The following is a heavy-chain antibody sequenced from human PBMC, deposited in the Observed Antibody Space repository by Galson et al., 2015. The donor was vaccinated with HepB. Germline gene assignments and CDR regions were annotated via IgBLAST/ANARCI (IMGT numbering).Heavy chain of an antibody. V-gene: IGHV6-1*01. CDR2: TYYRSKWYN. Sequence: CAISGDSVSSNSAAWNWIRQSPSRGLEWLGRTYYRSKWYNDYAVSVNSRITINPDTSKNQFSLQLNSVTPEDTAVYYCARGGGDIVVVPAAIRSYYYYYMDVWGKGTTVTVSS. J-gene: IGHJ6*03. CDR3: ARGGGDIVVVPAAIRSYYYYYMDV. D-gene: IGHD2-2*01. CDR1: GDSVSSNSAA.